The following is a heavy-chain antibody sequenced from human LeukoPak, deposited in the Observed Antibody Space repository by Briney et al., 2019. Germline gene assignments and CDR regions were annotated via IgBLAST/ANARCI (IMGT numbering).Heavy chain of an antibody. CDR1: GLALGGHY. CDR3: VREARGYHYTYFDY. V-gene: IGHV3-13*01. Sequence: SLRPSCTESGLALGGHYMRWVRQNTGDGLEWVAAVSAGHHAFYAGSVRGRFTVSREDAKNSLFLQMNSLRAGDTAIYYCVREARGYHYTYFDYWGQGSLVTVSS. D-gene: IGHD5-18*01. J-gene: IGHJ4*02. CDR2: VSAGHHA.